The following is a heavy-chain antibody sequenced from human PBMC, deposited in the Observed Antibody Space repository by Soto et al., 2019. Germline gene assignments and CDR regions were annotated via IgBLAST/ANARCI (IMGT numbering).Heavy chain of an antibody. CDR3: AYSSTHLDY. D-gene: IGHD6-13*01. V-gene: IGHV3-23*01. CDR1: GFTFRSYA. CDR2: ISGSGGRT. Sequence: EVQLLESGGGLVQPGGSLRLSCAASGFTFRSYAMSWVRQAPGKGLEWVSAISGSGGRTYYADSVKGRFTISRDNYKNTMYLQMHSLRAEDAAVYCCAYSSTHLDYWGQVTLVTVSS. J-gene: IGHJ4*02.